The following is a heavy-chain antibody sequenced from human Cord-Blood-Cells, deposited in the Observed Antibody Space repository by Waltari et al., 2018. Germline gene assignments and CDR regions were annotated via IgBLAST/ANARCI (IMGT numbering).Heavy chain of an antibody. CDR2: IYYSGST. Sequence: QVQLQESGPGLVKPSQTLSLTCTVSGGSISIGDSYWSWTRQPPGKGRAWIGYIYYSGSTYYNPSLKSRVTISVDTSKNQFSLKLSSVTAADTAVYYCARGRIAAAGTSRDDYYYYYGMDVWGQGTTVTVSS. D-gene: IGHD6-13*01. J-gene: IGHJ6*02. CDR3: ARGRIAAAGTSRDDYYYYYGMDV. V-gene: IGHV4-30-4*08. CDR1: GGSISIGDSY.